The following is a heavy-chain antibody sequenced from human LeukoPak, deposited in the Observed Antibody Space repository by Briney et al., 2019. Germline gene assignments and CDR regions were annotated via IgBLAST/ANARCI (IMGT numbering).Heavy chain of an antibody. CDR3: VRDRYRYYGSGSYYRFDY. J-gene: IGHJ4*02. CDR2: INPSGGST. Sequence: ASVKVSCKASGYTFTSYYMHWVRHAPGQGLEWMGIINPSGGSTSYAQKFQGRVTMTRDTSTTTVYMELSSLRSEDTGVYCCVRDRYRYYGSGSYYRFDYWGQGTLVSVSS. V-gene: IGHV1-46*01. D-gene: IGHD3-10*01. CDR1: GYTFTSYY.